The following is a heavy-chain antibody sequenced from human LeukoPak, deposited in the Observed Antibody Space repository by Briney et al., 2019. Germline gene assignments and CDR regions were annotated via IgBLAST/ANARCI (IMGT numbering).Heavy chain of an antibody. CDR1: GGTFSSYA. Sequence: ASVKVSCKASGGTFSSYAISWVRQATGQGLEWMGGIIPIFGTANYAQKFQGRVTITTDESTSTAYMELSSLRSEDTAVYYCARGRLVVKVDYWGQGTLVTVSS. CDR2: IIPIFGTA. J-gene: IGHJ4*02. V-gene: IGHV1-69*05. CDR3: ARGRLVVKVDY. D-gene: IGHD3-22*01.